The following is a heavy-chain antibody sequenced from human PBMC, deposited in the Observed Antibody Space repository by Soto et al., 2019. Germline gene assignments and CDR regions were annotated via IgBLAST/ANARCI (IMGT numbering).Heavy chain of an antibody. D-gene: IGHD2-2*01. Sequence: PGGSLRLSCAASGFTFSNAWMSWVRQAPGKGLECIGRIKTNSDGGTVDYASPVKGRFTISRDDSKSMLYLDLNSLKTEDTGVYFCATVYCATTSCYAPFDYWGKGTLVTVSS. V-gene: IGHV3-15*01. J-gene: IGHJ4*02. CDR2: IKTNSDGGTV. CDR1: GFTFSNAW. CDR3: ATVYCATTSCYAPFDY.